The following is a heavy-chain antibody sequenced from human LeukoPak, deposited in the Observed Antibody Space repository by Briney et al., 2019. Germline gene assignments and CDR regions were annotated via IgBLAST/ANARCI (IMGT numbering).Heavy chain of an antibody. CDR2: ITDSGVKT. V-gene: IGHV3-23*01. J-gene: IGHJ4*02. D-gene: IGHD3-3*01. Sequence: GVSLRLSCAASGITFSESAMSWVRQVPGKGLEWVSAITDSGVKTYYADSVKGRFTISRDNSKNTLYLQMTSLRVEDTAMYFCAKSHLLWGQGTLVTVAS. CDR3: AKSHLL. CDR1: GITFSESA.